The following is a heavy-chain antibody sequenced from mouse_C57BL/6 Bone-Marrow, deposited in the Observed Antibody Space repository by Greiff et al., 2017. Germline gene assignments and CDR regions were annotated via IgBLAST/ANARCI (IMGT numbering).Heavy chain of an antibody. CDR1: GYTFTSYW. J-gene: IGHJ3*01. CDR2: IDPSDSYT. CDR3: ARGGSSYDWFAY. D-gene: IGHD1-1*01. Sequence: QVQLKQPGAELVMPGASVKLSCKASGYTFTSYWMHWVKQRPGQGLEWIGEIDPSDSYTNYNQKVKGKSTLTVDKSSSTAYMQLSSLTSEDSAVYYCARGGSSYDWFAYWGQGTLVTVSA. V-gene: IGHV1-69*01.